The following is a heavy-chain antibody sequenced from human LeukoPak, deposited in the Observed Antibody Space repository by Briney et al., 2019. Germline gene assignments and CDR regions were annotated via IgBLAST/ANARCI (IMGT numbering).Heavy chain of an antibody. CDR1: GGSIRGHY. J-gene: IGHJ6*03. CDR2: IYYSGST. V-gene: IGHV4-59*11. CDR3: ARAFSGISYYYFYYMDV. Sequence: VKPSETLSLTCTVSGGSIRGHYWTWIRQPPGQSLEWVGYIYYSGSTNYNPSLKGRVTMSVDTSKNQFSLRLSSVTAADTALYYCARAFSGISYYYFYYMDVWGKGTTVTVSS. D-gene: IGHD2-8*02.